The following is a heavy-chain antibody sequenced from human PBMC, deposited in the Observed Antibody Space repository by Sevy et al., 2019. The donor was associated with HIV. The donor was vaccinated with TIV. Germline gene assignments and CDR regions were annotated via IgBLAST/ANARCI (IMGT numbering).Heavy chain of an antibody. V-gene: IGHV1-2*02. CDR1: GYTFTGQY. Sequence: ASVKVSCKASGYTFTGQYIHWVRQAPGQGLEWMGWINPNSGNTNYAQEFQGRVTMTRDTSISPAYMELSGLKSDDTAVYLSSRDLRLRGYSYGCFDYWGQGTLVTVSS. D-gene: IGHD5-18*01. CDR2: INPNSGNT. J-gene: IGHJ4*02. CDR3: SRDLRLRGYSYGCFDY.